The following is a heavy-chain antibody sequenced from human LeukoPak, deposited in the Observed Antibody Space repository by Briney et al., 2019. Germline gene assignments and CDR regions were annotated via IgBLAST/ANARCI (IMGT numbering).Heavy chain of an antibody. V-gene: IGHV3-30*04. J-gene: IGHJ4*02. D-gene: IGHD6-13*01. Sequence: GGSLRLSCAASGFTFSSYAMHWVRQAPGKGLEWVAVISYDGSNKYYADSVKGRFTISRDNSKNTLYLQMNSLRAEDTAVYYCARETYSSSWTFDYWGQGTLITVSS. CDR2: ISYDGSNK. CDR1: GFTFSSYA. CDR3: ARETYSSSWTFDY.